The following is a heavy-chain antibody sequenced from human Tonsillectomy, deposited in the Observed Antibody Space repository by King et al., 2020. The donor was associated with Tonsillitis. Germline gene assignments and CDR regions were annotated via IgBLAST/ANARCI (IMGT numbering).Heavy chain of an antibody. V-gene: IGHV1-69*01. CDR2: IRPVVGTA. CDR1: GGTFISYG. CDR3: ARSKYTVGRDTLRDPDAFHV. Sequence: VQLVQSGAEVRRPRSSVKVSCKASGGTFISYGIRWVRQAPGQGLEWVGEIRPVVGTANYAQRLQGRVTITADESTSTDYMELSSLRSEDTAVYYCARSKYTVGRDTLRDPDAFHVWGQGTVVTVSS. D-gene: IGHD5-12*01. J-gene: IGHJ3*01.